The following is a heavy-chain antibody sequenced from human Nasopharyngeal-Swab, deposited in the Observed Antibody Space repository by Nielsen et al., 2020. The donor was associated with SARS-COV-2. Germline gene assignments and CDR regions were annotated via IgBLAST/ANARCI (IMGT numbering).Heavy chain of an antibody. CDR2: ISGSGDTT. D-gene: IGHD5-18*01. Sequence: GGSLRLSCAGSGFTFSNFGMTWVRQAPGKGLEWVAAISGSGDTTYYADSVRGRFTIPSDNFRKTLFLQMKRLRGEDTALYYCAMDRVIHLWLLGFFWGQGTPVTVSS. J-gene: IGHJ4*02. CDR1: GFTFSNFG. V-gene: IGHV3-23*01. CDR3: AMDRVIHLWLLGFF.